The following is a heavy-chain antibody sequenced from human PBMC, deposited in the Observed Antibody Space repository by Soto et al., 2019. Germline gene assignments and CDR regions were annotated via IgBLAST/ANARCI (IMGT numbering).Heavy chain of an antibody. CDR3: ARDLSGSSFDY. J-gene: IGHJ4*02. V-gene: IGHV4-30-4*01. CDR1: GGSISSGDYY. Sequence: SETLSLTCTVSGGSISSGDYYWSWIRQPPGKGLEWIGYIYYSGSTYYNPSLKSRVTISVDTSKIQFSLKLSSLTAAAPAVYYCARDLSGSSFDYWGQGTLVTVSS. CDR2: IYYSGST. D-gene: IGHD1-26*01.